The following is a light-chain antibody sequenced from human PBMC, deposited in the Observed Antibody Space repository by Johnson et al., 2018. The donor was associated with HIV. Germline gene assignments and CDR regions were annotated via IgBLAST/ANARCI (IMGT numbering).Light chain of an antibody. Sequence: QSILTQPPSVSAAPGQKVTISCSGSSSNIGNNYVSWYQHLPGTAPQLLIYDNNKRPPGIPDRFSGSKSGTSATLGITGLQTGDEADYCCGTWDSCLKTGFFGTGTKVTVL. CDR1: SSNIGNNY. CDR3: GTWDSCLKTGF. CDR2: DNN. V-gene: IGLV1-51*01. J-gene: IGLJ1*01.